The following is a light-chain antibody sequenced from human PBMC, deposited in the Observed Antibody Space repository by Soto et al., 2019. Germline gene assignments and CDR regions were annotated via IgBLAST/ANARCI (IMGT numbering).Light chain of an antibody. CDR1: SSDVGRFNF. CDR2: EVT. V-gene: IGLV2-14*01. CDR3: SSYTTRSTYV. Sequence: QSALTQPASVSGSPGQSITISCTGTSSDVGRFNFVSWFQQHPGKAPKLLIYEVTKRPSGVSNRFSGSKSGNTASLTISGLQTEDEADYYCSSYTTRSTYVFGTGPSSPS. J-gene: IGLJ1*01.